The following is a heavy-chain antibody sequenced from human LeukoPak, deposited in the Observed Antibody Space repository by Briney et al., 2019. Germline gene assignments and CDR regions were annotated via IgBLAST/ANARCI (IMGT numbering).Heavy chain of an antibody. CDR3: ARGGRGSAAVVAPRSFDI. D-gene: IGHD3-22*01. Sequence: GGSLRLSCAASGFTFSDNYMSWIRQAPGKGLEWVSYISNSGSTIYYTDSVKGRFIISRDTSKNTMDLQMNSLRPEDSALYFCARGGRGSAAVVAPRSFDIWGQGTMVAVSS. V-gene: IGHV3-11*01. CDR1: GFTFSDNY. CDR2: ISNSGSTI. J-gene: IGHJ3*02.